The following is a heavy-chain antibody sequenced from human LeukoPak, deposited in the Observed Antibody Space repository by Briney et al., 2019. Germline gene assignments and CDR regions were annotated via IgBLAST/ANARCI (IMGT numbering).Heavy chain of an antibody. Sequence: ASVKVSCKASGYSFSDYAMNWVRQAPGQGPEWMGWINTNTGTPTYGQGFTGRFVFSLDTSVSAAYLQISNLKPGDTAVYFCAREEFPVVGYYGMDVWGQGTTVTVSS. CDR3: AREEFPVVGYYGMDV. D-gene: IGHD2-21*01. J-gene: IGHJ6*02. CDR1: GYSFSDYA. V-gene: IGHV7-4-1*02. CDR2: INTNTGTP.